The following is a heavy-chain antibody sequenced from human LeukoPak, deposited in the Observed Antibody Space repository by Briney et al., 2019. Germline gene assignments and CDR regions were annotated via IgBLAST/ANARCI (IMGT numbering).Heavy chain of an antibody. CDR1: GVTVSRNY. CDR2: NYSGGST. Sequence: GGSLRLFCAASGVTVSRNYMSWVRQAPGTGLEWVSVNYSGGSTNYADSVKGRFTISRDISKNTLYLQMNSLRAEDTAVYFCARVYYGSGSLYYYYYYMDVWGKGTTVTISS. V-gene: IGHV3-53*01. D-gene: IGHD3-10*01. J-gene: IGHJ6*03. CDR3: ARVYYGSGSLYYYYYYMDV.